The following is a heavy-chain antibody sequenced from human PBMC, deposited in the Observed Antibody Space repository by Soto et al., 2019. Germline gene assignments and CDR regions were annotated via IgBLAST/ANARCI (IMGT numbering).Heavy chain of an antibody. CDR1: GGAISGYY. D-gene: IGHD3-3*01. J-gene: IGHJ5*02. CDR2: IYSSGGT. V-gene: IGHV4-4*07. Sequence: SETLSLSCTVSGGAISGYYWTWIRQPAGKGLEWIGRIYSSGGTKYNPSLKSRVDMSLDMSKNQFSLRLNSVTAADTAVYYCARGQRFSDSFDPWGQGTLVTVSS. CDR3: ARGQRFSDSFDP.